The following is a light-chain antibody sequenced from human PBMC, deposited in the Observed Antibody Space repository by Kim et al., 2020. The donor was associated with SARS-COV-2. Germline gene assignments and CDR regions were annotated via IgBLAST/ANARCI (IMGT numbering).Light chain of an antibody. V-gene: IGLV6-57*03. CDR1: SGSIDDTY. J-gene: IGLJ2*01. Sequence: GKTVPISCTRDSGSIDDTYVQWYQQRPGGVPTTVIYEDDQRPSGVSDRFSGSIDNSSNSASLTISGLRTEDEADYYCQSYNRDNVLFGGGTQLTVL. CDR3: QSYNRDNVL. CDR2: EDD.